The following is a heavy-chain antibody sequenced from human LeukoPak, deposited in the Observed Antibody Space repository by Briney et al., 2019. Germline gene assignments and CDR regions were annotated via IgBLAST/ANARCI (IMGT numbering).Heavy chain of an antibody. J-gene: IGHJ5*02. CDR2: FNPSGGST. D-gene: IGHD5-24*01. Sequence: ASVKVSCKASGYTFTSYYFHWVRQAPGQGLEWIGLFNPSGGSTAYSWKFQGRVTMTGDTSTSTVYMELSSLRSQDTAVYYCAREFTEMATISGLDLWGQGTLVTVSS. V-gene: IGHV1-46*01. CDR3: AREFTEMATISGLDL. CDR1: GYTFTSYY.